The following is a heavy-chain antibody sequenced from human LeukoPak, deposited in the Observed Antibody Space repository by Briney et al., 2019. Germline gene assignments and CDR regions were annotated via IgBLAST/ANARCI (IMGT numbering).Heavy chain of an antibody. Sequence: GGSLRLSCAASGFTFSSYWMHWVRQAPGKGLVWVSRINSDGSSTSYADSVKGRFTISRDNAKNTLYLQMNSLRAEDTAVYYCARGGLLWFGELFGPYNDAFDIWGQGTMVTVSS. J-gene: IGHJ3*02. D-gene: IGHD3-10*01. CDR3: ARGGLLWFGELFGPYNDAFDI. CDR2: INSDGSST. V-gene: IGHV3-74*01. CDR1: GFTFSSYW.